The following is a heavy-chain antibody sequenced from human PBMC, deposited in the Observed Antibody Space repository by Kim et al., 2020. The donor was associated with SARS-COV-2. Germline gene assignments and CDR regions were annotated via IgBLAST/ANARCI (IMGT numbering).Heavy chain of an antibody. CDR3: ATARRYCSGGSCYSWGLYYYYGMDV. V-gene: IGHV5-51*01. Sequence: GESLKISCKGSGYSFTSYWIGWVRQMPGKGLEWMGIIYPGDSDTRYSPSFQGQVTISADKSISTAYLQWSSLKASDTAMYYCATARRYCSGGSCYSWGLYYYYGMDVWGQGTTVTVSS. CDR1: GYSFTSYW. J-gene: IGHJ6*02. CDR2: IYPGDSDT. D-gene: IGHD2-15*01.